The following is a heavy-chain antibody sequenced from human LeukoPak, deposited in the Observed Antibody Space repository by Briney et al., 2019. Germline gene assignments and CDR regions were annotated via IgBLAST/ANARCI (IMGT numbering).Heavy chain of an antibody. J-gene: IGHJ6*03. CDR3: AKLEGSGWSGYVDV. CDR1: GFTFSDSA. D-gene: IGHD6-19*01. V-gene: IGHV3-23*01. Sequence: GGPLRLSCLASGFTFSDSAMNWVRQAPGQGLEWVSAISGGGDNTYYADSVRGRFIISRDNSKNTLFLQLRSLGVEDTAIYYCAKLEGSGWSGYVDVWGEGTTVTVS. CDR2: ISGGGDNT.